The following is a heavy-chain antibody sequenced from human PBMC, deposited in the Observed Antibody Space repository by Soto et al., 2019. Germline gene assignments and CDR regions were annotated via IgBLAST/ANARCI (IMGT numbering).Heavy chain of an antibody. CDR1: GYTFTSYA. CDR2: INAGNGNT. CDR3: ARSIVVVTALDY. Sequence: QVQLVQSGAEEKKPGASVKVSCKASGYTFTSYAMHWVLQAPVQRLEWMGWINAGNGNTKYSQKFQGRVTITRDTSASTAYMELSSLRSEDTAVYYCARSIVVVTALDYWGQGTLVTVSS. J-gene: IGHJ4*02. V-gene: IGHV1-3*05. D-gene: IGHD2-21*02.